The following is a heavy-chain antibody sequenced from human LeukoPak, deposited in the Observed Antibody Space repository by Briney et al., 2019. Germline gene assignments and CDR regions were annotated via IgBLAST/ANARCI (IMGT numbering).Heavy chain of an antibody. J-gene: IGHJ4*02. CDR1: GGSISSYY. CDR3: AISYYYDSSGYYLDY. Sequence: SETLSLTCTVAGGSISSYYWSWIRQPAGKGREWIGRIYTSGSTNYHPSLKSRVTMSVDTSKNQFSLKLSSVTAADTAVYYCAISYYYDSSGYYLDYWGQGTLVTVSS. V-gene: IGHV4-4*07. D-gene: IGHD3-22*01. CDR2: IYTSGST.